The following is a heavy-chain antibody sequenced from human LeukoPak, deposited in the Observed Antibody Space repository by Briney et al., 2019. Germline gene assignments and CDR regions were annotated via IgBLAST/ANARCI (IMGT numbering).Heavy chain of an antibody. D-gene: IGHD2-2*01. CDR1: GGTFSSYA. CDR3: ARRYCSSTSCYDYMDV. CDR2: IIPIFGTA. Sequence: GSSVKVSCKASGGTFSSYAISWVRQAPEQGLEWMGGIIPIFGTANYAQKFQGRVTITTDESTSTAYMELSSLRSEDTAVYYCARRYCSSTSCYDYMDVWGKGTSVTVSS. V-gene: IGHV1-69*05. J-gene: IGHJ6*03.